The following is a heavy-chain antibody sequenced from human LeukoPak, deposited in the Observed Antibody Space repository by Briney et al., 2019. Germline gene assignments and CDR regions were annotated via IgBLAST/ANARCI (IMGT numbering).Heavy chain of an antibody. Sequence: GESLKISCKGSGYSFTNYWSGWVRQMPGKGLEWMGIIYPADSDTRYSPSFQDQVTLSVDKSISTAYLQWSGLQASDTGIYYCARHFWLGGHSGSFSIDYWGQGTLVTVSS. J-gene: IGHJ4*02. CDR1: GYSFTNYW. CDR2: IYPADSDT. CDR3: ARHFWLGGHSGSFSIDY. D-gene: IGHD1-26*01. V-gene: IGHV5-51*01.